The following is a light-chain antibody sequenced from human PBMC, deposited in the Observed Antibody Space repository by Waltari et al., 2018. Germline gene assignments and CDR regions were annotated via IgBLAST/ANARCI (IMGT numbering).Light chain of an antibody. CDR3: AAWDDSLNIWV. Sequence: QSVLPQPPSSSGTPGQRVTLSCSGGSSNIRTTSVTWYQQHPGTAPKLLSFTNVHRPSGVPDRFSGSKSGTSASLAISGLQSEDEADYYCAAWDDSLNIWVFGGGTKLTVL. CDR1: SSNIRTTS. CDR2: TNV. J-gene: IGLJ3*02. V-gene: IGLV1-44*01.